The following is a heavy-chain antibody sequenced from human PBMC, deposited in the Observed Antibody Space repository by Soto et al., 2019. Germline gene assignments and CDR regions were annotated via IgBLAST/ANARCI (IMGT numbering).Heavy chain of an antibody. D-gene: IGHD2-15*01. J-gene: IGHJ4*02. CDR3: ARDRHVVVVAAIGY. V-gene: IGHV3-21*01. CDR1: GFTFSSYS. Sequence: EVQLVESGGGLVKPGGSLRLSCAASGFTFSSYSMNWVRQAPGKGLEWVSSISSSSSYIYYADSVKGRFTISRDNAKNSLYLQMNSLRDDDTAVYYCARDRHVVVVAAIGYWGQGTLVTVSS. CDR2: ISSSSSYI.